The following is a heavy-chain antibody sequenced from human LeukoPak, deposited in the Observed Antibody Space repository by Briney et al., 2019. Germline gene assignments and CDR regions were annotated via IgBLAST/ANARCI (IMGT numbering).Heavy chain of an antibody. J-gene: IGHJ4*02. Sequence: ESGPTLVKPTQTLTLTCTFSGFSLSTSGVGVGWIRQPPGKALEWLAHIYWNDDKRYSPSLKSRLTITKDTSKNQVVLTMTNMDPVDTATYYCAHRPTFGYPFDYWGQGTLVTVSS. CDR1: GFSLSTSGVG. V-gene: IGHV2-5*01. CDR3: AHRPTFGYPFDY. CDR2: IYWNDDK. D-gene: IGHD5-18*01.